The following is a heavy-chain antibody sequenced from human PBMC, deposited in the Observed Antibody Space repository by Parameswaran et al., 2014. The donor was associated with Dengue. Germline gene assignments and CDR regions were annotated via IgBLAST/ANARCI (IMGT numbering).Heavy chain of an antibody. D-gene: IGHD3-22*01. J-gene: IGHJ4*02. Sequence: VRQAPGKGLEWVSSISSSSSYIYYADSVKGRFTISRDNAKNSLYLQMNSLRAEDTAVYYCARTPSYYDSSGYRFDYWGQGTLVTVSS. CDR3: ARTPSYYDSSGYRFDY. V-gene: IGHV3-21*01. CDR2: ISSSSSYI.